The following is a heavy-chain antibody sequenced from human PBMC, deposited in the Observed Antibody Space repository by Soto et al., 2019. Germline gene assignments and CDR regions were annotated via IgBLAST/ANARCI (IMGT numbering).Heavy chain of an antibody. CDR3: ATSYDSGFDP. D-gene: IGHD5-12*01. V-gene: IGHV1-18*04. CDR2: ISVNNSNT. J-gene: IGHJ5*02. Sequence: VKVDFNASGSGFKSYGISCVRQAPGQGLEWMGWISVNNSNTNYAPKFQGRVTMTTDTSTSTAYMELRSLRSDDTAVYYCATSYDSGFDPWGQGTLVTVSS. CDR1: GSGFKSYG.